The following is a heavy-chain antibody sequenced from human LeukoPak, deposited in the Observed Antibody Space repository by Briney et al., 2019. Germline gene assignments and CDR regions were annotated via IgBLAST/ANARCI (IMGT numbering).Heavy chain of an antibody. CDR2: IYYSGST. V-gene: IGHV4-31*11. CDR1: GGSFSGYY. J-gene: IGHJ6*02. D-gene: IGHD3-22*01. CDR3: ARDMGLNYYDSSGYPHYGMDV. Sequence: SETLSLTCAVYGGSFSGYYWSWIRQHPGKGLEWIGYIYYSGSTYYNPSLKSRVTISVDTSKNQFSLKLSSVTAADTAVYYCARDMGLNYYDSSGYPHYGMDVWGQGTTVTVSS.